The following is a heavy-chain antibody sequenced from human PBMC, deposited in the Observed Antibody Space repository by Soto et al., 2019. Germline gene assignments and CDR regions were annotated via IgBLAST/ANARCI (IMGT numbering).Heavy chain of an antibody. CDR2: IYPGDSDT. V-gene: IGHV5-51*01. J-gene: IGHJ6*02. CDR3: ARAVAGYYYYYGMDV. D-gene: IGHD6-19*01. CDR1: RYSFTSYW. Sequence: GESLKISCKGSRYSFTSYWIGWVRQMPGKGLEWMGIIYPGDSDTRYSPSFQGQVTISADKSISTAYLQWSSLKASDTAMYYCARAVAGYYYYYGMDVWGQGTTVTVSS.